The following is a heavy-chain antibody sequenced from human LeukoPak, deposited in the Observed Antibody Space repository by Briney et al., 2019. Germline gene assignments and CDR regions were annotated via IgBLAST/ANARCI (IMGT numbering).Heavy chain of an antibody. V-gene: IGHV3-23*01. CDR1: GFTFSIYA. D-gene: IGHD3/OR15-3a*01. CDR2: ISGTSGNT. J-gene: IGHJ3*02. CDR3: AKDGLGDRGGDAFDI. Sequence: GGSLRLSCAASGFTFSIYAMSWGRQAPGKGLEWGSSISGTSGNTYYGDSVKGRFAIARDNSKDTLYLQINSLRDEDTAIYYCAKDGLGDRGGDAFDIWGQGTMVTVSS.